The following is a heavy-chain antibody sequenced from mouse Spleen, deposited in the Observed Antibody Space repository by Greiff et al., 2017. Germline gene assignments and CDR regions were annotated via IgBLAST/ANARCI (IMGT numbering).Heavy chain of an antibody. V-gene: IGHV2-4*02. Sequence: LSISKDNSKSQVFFKMNSLQADDTAIYYCARGSGAFYYAMDYWGQGTSVTVSS. J-gene: IGHJ4*01. CDR3: ARGSGAFYYAMDY. D-gene: IGHD1-1*01.